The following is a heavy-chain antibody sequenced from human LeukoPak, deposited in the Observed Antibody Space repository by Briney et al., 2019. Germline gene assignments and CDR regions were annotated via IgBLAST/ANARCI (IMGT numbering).Heavy chain of an antibody. D-gene: IGHD2-2*01. CDR2: INPNSGGT. J-gene: IGHJ5*02. CDR3: ARDLVGYCSSTSCSSRPQNWFDP. Sequence: ASEKVSCKASGDTFTGYYMHWVRQAPGQGLEWMGWINPNSGGTNYAQKFQGRVTMTRDTSISTAYMELSRLRSDDTAVYYCARDLVGYCSSTSCSSRPQNWFDPWGEGTLVTVSS. V-gene: IGHV1-2*02. CDR1: GDTFTGYY.